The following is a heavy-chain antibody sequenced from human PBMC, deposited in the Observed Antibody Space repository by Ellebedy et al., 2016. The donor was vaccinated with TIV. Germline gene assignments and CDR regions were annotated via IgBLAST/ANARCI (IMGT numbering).Heavy chain of an antibody. CDR3: ARDYHGSGSYLFDP. D-gene: IGHD3-10*01. J-gene: IGHJ5*02. CDR1: GYTFTNYG. CDR2: ISAYNGNT. V-gene: IGHV1-18*04. Sequence: AASVKVSCKASGYTFTNYGISWVRQAPGQGLEWMGWISAYNGNTNYAQNLQGRVTMTTDTSTSKAYMELRSLRSDDTAVYYCARDYHGSGSYLFDPWGQGTLVTVSS.